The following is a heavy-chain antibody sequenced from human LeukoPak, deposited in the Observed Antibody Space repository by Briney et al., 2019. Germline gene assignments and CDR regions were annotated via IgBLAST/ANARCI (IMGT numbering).Heavy chain of an antibody. J-gene: IGHJ4*02. Sequence: PSETLSLTCGVSGGSISGTNWWSWVRQPPGQGLEWIGEISLAGQTNYNPSLNGRVTMSLDKSSNQLSLHLTAVTAADTATYFCSRESGPFCPFGYWGQGTLVIVSS. CDR2: ISLAGQT. CDR1: GGSISGTNW. CDR3: SRESGPFCPFGY. V-gene: IGHV4/OR15-8*02. D-gene: IGHD1-26*01.